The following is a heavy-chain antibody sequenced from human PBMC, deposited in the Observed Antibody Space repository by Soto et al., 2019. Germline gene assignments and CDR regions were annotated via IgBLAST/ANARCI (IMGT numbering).Heavy chain of an antibody. Sequence: GGSLRLSCAASGFTFSSYGMHWVRQAPGKGLEWVAVISYDGSNKYYADSVKGRFTISRDNSKNTLYLQMNSLRAEDTAVYYCAKAEAVAGPWTYYYGMDVWGQGTTVTVSS. V-gene: IGHV3-30*18. CDR2: ISYDGSNK. D-gene: IGHD6-19*01. J-gene: IGHJ6*02. CDR3: AKAEAVAGPWTYYYGMDV. CDR1: GFTFSSYG.